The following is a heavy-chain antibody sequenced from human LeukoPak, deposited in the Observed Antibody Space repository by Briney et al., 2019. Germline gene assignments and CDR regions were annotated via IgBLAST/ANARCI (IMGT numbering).Heavy chain of an antibody. CDR3: ARDDNTVTTAY. CDR1: GGTFSSYA. Sequence: SVKVSCKASGGTFSSYAISWVRQAPGQGLEWMGRIIPILGIANYAQKLQGRVTITADKSTSTAYMELSSLRSEDTAVYYCARDDNTVTTAYWGQGTLVTVSS. V-gene: IGHV1-69*04. CDR2: IIPILGIA. D-gene: IGHD4-17*01. J-gene: IGHJ4*02.